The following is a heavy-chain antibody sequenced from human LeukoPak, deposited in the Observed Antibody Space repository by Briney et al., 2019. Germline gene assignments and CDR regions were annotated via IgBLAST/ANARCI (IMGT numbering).Heavy chain of an antibody. D-gene: IGHD3-22*01. V-gene: IGHV3-43*02. CDR2: ISGDGGST. J-gene: IGHJ4*02. CDR1: GFTFDDYA. Sequence: GGSLRLSCAASGFTFDDYAMHWVRHAPGKGLEWVSLISGDGGSTYYADSVKGRFTISRDNSKNSLYLQMNSLRTEDTALYYCAKGPYYDSSGFGYYFDYWGQGTLVTVSS. CDR3: AKGPYYDSSGFGYYFDY.